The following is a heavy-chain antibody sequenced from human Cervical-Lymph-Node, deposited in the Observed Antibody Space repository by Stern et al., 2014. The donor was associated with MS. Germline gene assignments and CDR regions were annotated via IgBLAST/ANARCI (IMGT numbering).Heavy chain of an antibody. V-gene: IGHV4-61*02. CDR2: IFTSGST. CDR1: GGSIASSSNY. CDR3: AREDYDGSGHPYYYGLDV. D-gene: IGHD3-22*01. Sequence: QVQLQESGPGLVKPSQTLSLTCTVSGGSIASSSNYWSWIRQPAGNGLEWIGRIFTSGSTNYTPSSQSRITLSVDTSKNKFSLRLSSVTAADTAVYYCAREDYDGSGHPYYYGLDVWGQGTTVTVSS. J-gene: IGHJ6*02.